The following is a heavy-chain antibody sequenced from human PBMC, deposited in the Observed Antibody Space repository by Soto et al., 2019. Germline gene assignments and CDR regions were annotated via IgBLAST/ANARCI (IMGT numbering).Heavy chain of an antibody. J-gene: IGHJ4*02. CDR3: AKDKWAAAGQMWVEY. Sequence: EVQLLESGGGLVQPGGSLRLSCAASGFTFSSYAMSWVRQAPGKGLEWVSAISGSGGSTYYADSVKGRITISRDNSKNTLYLQTNSLSAEDTAVYYCAKDKWAAAGQMWVEYCGQGSPVTVAS. CDR2: ISGSGGST. D-gene: IGHD6-13*01. V-gene: IGHV3-23*01. CDR1: GFTFSSYA.